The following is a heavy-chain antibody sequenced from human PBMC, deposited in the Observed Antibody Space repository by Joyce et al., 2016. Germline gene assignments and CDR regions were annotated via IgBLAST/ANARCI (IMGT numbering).Heavy chain of an antibody. V-gene: IGHV3-48*02. CDR1: GFTFSSYG. CDR2: ISSTSTTI. CDR3: ARQFAY. J-gene: IGHJ4*02. Sequence: EVQLVESGGGLVHPGGSLRFSCAASGFTFSSYGMNWVRQAPGKGLEWISYISSTSTTINYADSVKGRFTISGDNAKNSLYLQMNSLKDEDTAVYYCARQFAYWGQGILVTVSS.